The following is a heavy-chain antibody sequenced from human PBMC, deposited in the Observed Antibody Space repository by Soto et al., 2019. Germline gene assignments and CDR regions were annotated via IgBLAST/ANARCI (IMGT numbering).Heavy chain of an antibody. CDR1: GFTFSSYA. CDR2: ISGSGGST. J-gene: IGHJ6*02. CDR3: AKDRPDSSSWFYYYYGMDV. Sequence: EVQLLESGGGLVQPGGSLRLSCAASGFTFSSYAMSWVRQAPGKGLEWVSAISGSGGSTYYADSVKGRFTISGDNSKNTLYLQMNSLRAEDTAVYYCAKDRPDSSSWFYYYYGMDVWGQGTTVTVSS. D-gene: IGHD6-13*01. V-gene: IGHV3-23*01.